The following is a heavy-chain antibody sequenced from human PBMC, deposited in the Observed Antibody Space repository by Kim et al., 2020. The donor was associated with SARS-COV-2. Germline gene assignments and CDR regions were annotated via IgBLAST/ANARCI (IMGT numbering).Heavy chain of an antibody. CDR1: GYSFTSYW. CDR2: IYPGDSDT. J-gene: IGHJ3*02. D-gene: IGHD1-1*01. V-gene: IGHV5-51*01. Sequence: GESLKISCKGSGYSFTSYWIGWVRQMPGKGLEWMGIIYPGDSDTRYSPSFQGQVTISADKSISTAYLQWSSLKASDTAMYYCARQEGVTWALENAFDIWGQGTMVTVSS. CDR3: ARQEGVTWALENAFDI.